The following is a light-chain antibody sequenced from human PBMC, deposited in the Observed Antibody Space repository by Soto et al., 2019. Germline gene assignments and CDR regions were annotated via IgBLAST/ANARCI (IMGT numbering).Light chain of an antibody. Sequence: QSALTQPPSASGSPGQSVTISCTGTSSDVGGYKYVSWYQHHPGKAPKVVIYEDSKRPSGVPDRFSASKSGNTASLTVSGLQAEDEADYYCSSHGGSNNFYVFGTGTKLTVL. V-gene: IGLV2-8*01. J-gene: IGLJ1*01. CDR2: EDS. CDR1: SSDVGGYKY. CDR3: SSHGGSNNFYV.